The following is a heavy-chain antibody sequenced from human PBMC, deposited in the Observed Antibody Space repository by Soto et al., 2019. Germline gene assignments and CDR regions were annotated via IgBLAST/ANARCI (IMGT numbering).Heavy chain of an antibody. CDR3: ARDAFYYDDPRGIYYFDY. V-gene: IGHV1-69*13. Sequence: SVKVSCKASGGTFNNYAISWARQAPGQGLEWMGGIIPIFATANYAQKFQGRLTITADEYTSSAYMELSSLTSDDTAVYYCARDAFYYDDPRGIYYFDYWGQGTPVTASS. D-gene: IGHD3-22*01. CDR1: GGTFNNYA. J-gene: IGHJ4*02. CDR2: IIPIFATA.